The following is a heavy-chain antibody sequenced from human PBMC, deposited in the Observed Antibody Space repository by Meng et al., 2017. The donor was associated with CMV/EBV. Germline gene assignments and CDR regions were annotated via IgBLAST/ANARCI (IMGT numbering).Heavy chain of an antibody. D-gene: IGHD4-23*01. Sequence: SVKVSCKASGYTFTSYDINWVRQATGQGLEWMGWMNPNSGNTGYAQKFQGRVTMTRNTSISTAYMELSSLRSEDTAVYYCARGLDPTTVENWFDPWGQGTLVTVSS. J-gene: IGHJ5*02. V-gene: IGHV1-8*01. CDR2: MNPNSGNT. CDR1: GYTFTSYD. CDR3: ARGLDPTTVENWFDP.